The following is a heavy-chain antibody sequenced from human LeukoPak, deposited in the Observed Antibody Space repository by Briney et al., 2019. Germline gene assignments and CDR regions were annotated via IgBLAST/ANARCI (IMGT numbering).Heavy chain of an antibody. CDR1: GFTFSNAW. V-gene: IGHV3-15*01. D-gene: IGHD6-19*01. J-gene: IGHJ4*02. Sequence: PGGSLRLSCAASGFTFSNAWMSWVRQAPGKGLEWVGRIKSKTDGGTTDYAAPVKGRFTISRDDSKNTLYLQMNSLKTEDTAVYYCARGEYSSGWYYFDYWGQGTLVTVSS. CDR3: ARGEYSSGWYYFDY. CDR2: IKSKTDGGTT.